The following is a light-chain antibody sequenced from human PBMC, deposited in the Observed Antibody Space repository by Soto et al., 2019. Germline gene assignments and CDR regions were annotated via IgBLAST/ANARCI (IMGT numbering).Light chain of an antibody. CDR3: QQYGNFPYT. V-gene: IGKV3-20*01. CDR2: GAS. CDR1: QSVPSDW. Sequence: EIVLTQSPGTLSLSPGERATLSCRASQSVPSDWLAWYRHKPGQAPRLLIYGASSRDTDVPDRVSGSGSGTDFSLTINRLEHEDFVVYYCQQYGNFPYTFGQGTKLEIK. J-gene: IGKJ2*01.